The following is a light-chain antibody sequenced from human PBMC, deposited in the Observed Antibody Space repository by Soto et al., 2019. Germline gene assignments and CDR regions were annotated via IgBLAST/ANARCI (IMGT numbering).Light chain of an antibody. J-gene: IGLJ3*02. CDR2: EVN. V-gene: IGLV2-8*01. CDR3: CSYASSSTWV. Sequence: QSALTQPPSASGSPGQSVTISCTGTSSGVGPYNYVSWYQQHPDKAPKLIIYEVNKRPSGVPDRFSGSKSGNSASLTVSGLQAEDEADYYCCSYASSSTWVFGGGTQLTVL. CDR1: SSGVGPYNY.